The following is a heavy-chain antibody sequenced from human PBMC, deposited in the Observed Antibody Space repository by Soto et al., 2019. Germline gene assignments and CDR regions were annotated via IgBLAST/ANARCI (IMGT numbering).Heavy chain of an antibody. CDR3: ARDGQGTAPGGFYYYGLDV. CDR2: INPTSGGT. J-gene: IGHJ6*02. V-gene: IGHV1-2*04. Sequence: QVQLVQSGAEVKKPGASLKVSCKASGYTFTGYYIHWVRQAPGKGLEWMGWINPTSGGTDHAQKFQGWVTMTTDTSSNTAYMDMSRLDSDDTAVYDRARDGQGTAPGGFYYYGLDVWGQGTTGTVSS. D-gene: IGHD6-13*01. CDR1: GYTFTGYY.